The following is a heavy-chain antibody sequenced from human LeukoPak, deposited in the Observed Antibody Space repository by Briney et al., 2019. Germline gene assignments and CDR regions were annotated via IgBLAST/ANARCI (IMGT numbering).Heavy chain of an antibody. CDR1: GFTFSSYG. D-gene: IGHD6-19*01. CDR3: AKDPDNSSGWYFDL. V-gene: IGHV3-30*02. J-gene: IGHJ2*01. CDR2: IRYDGSNK. Sequence: GGSLRLSCAASGFTFSSYGMHWVRQAPGKGLEWVAFIRYDGSNKYYADSVKGRFTISRDNSKNTLYLQMNSLRAEDTAVYYCAKDPDNSSGWYFDLWGRGTLVTVSS.